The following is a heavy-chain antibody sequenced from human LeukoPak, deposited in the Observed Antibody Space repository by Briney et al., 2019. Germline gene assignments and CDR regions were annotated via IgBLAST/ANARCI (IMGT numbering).Heavy chain of an antibody. J-gene: IGHJ3*02. CDR2: ISYDGSNK. CDR1: GFTFSSYA. CDR3: AKDKNYDILTGEIPYDAFDI. D-gene: IGHD3-9*01. Sequence: GGSLRLSCAASGFTFSSYAMHWVRQAPGKGLEWVAVISYDGSNKYYADSVKGRFTISRDNSKNTLYLQMNSLRAEDTAVYYCAKDKNYDILTGEIPYDAFDIWGQGTMVTVSS. V-gene: IGHV3-30*04.